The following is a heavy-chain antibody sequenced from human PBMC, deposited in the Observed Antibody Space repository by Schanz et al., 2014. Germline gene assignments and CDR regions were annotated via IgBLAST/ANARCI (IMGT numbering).Heavy chain of an antibody. CDR2: ISGSGSTT. Sequence: DVQLVESGGGLVQPGGSLRLSCAASGFTFTGHWMSWVRQAPGKGLEWVSGISGSGSTTYHADSVKGRFTISRDNSKDTLYLEMNSLKPEDTAVYYCARARLRGDGQNVDFDYWGQGTLVTVST. CDR3: ARARLRGDGQNVDFDY. CDR1: GFTFTGHW. V-gene: IGHV3-23*04. J-gene: IGHJ4*02. D-gene: IGHD4-17*01.